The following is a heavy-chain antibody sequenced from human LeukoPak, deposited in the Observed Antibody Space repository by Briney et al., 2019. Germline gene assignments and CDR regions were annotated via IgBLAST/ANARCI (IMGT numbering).Heavy chain of an antibody. CDR3: ARSRMVRGVMSWFDP. V-gene: IGHV1-2*02. D-gene: IGHD3-10*01. CDR2: INPNSGGT. CDR1: GYTFTGYY. J-gene: IGHJ5*02. Sequence: GASVKVSCKASGYTFTGYYMHWVRQAPGQGLEWMGWINPNSGGTSYAQKFQGRVTMTRDTSISTAYMELSRLRSDDTAVYYCARSRMVRGVMSWFDPWGQGTLVTVSS.